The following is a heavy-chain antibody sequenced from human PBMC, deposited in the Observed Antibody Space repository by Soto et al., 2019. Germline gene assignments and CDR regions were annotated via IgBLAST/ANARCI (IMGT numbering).Heavy chain of an antibody. Sequence: QLQLQESGPGLVKPSETLSLTCTVSGGSISSSSYYWGWIRQPPGKGLEWIGSIYYSGSTYYNPSLKSRVTISVDTSKNQFSLKLSSVTAADTAVYYCARHVVRIAAASNDFDYWGQGTLVTVSS. CDR1: GGSISSSSYY. V-gene: IGHV4-39*01. CDR2: IYYSGST. D-gene: IGHD6-13*01. CDR3: ARHVVRIAAASNDFDY. J-gene: IGHJ4*02.